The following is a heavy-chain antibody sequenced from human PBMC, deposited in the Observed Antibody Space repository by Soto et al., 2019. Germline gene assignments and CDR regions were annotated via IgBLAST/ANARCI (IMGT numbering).Heavy chain of an antibody. Sequence: GGSLRLSCAASGFTFSSYVMHWVRQAPGKGLEWVALIFSDGSNKYSADSVKGRFTISRDNSKNTLDLQMNSLRSEDTAVYYCARDLGWNDVLVDYYGMDVWGQGTTVTVSS. CDR3: ARDLGWNDVLVDYYGMDV. CDR2: IFSDGSNK. J-gene: IGHJ6*02. V-gene: IGHV3-30-3*01. D-gene: IGHD1-1*01. CDR1: GFTFSSYV.